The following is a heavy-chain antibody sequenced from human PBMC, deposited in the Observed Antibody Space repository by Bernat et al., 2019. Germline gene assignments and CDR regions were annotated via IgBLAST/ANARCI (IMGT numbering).Heavy chain of an antibody. CDR2: ISYDGKNK. CDR1: GFTFSNYG. V-gene: IGHV3-30*18. Sequence: QVQLVESGGGVVQPGMSLRLSCAASGFTFSNYGIHWVRQAPGKGLEWVAVISYDGKNKHYVDPVKGRFSISRDNSKDTVFLQMNNLRAEDTAVYYCAKDRHIVGSTSPDYWGQGTLVTASS. J-gene: IGHJ4*02. CDR3: AKDRHIVGSTSPDY. D-gene: IGHD1-26*01.